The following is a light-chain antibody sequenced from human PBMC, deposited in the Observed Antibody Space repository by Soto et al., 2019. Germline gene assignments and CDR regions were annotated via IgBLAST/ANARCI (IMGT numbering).Light chain of an antibody. CDR1: QDIKKW. CDR3: HQASSFPYT. Sequence: DIQMTQSPSSVSASVGATINITCRASQDIKKWLAWYQQKPGKAPKVLIYAASNLESGVSSRFSGSGAGTEFSLTISSLQTADFATYFCHQASSFPYTFGPGTKVDIK. J-gene: IGKJ3*01. V-gene: IGKV1-12*01. CDR2: AAS.